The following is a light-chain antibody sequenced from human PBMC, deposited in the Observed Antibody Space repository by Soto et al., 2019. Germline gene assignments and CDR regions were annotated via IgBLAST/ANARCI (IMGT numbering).Light chain of an antibody. V-gene: IGKV3-20*01. CDR3: QQYADSPLT. CDR2: GAS. CDR1: EPIRNTY. J-gene: IGKJ4*01. Sequence: EIVLTQSPDTLSLSPGERATLSCRTSEPIRNTYVAWYQQQPGQAPRLLIYGASSRAIGIPDRFSGSGSGTDSTPTISRLEPEDYALYYCQQYADSPLTFGGGTKVDIK.